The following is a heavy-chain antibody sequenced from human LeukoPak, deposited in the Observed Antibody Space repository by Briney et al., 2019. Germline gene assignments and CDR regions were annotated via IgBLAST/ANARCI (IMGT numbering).Heavy chain of an antibody. CDR1: GGSFSGYY. D-gene: IGHD6-13*01. CDR2: IDHSGTT. Sequence: SETLSLTCAVYGGSFSGYYWSWIRQPPGKGLEWIGEIDHSGTTNYNPSLKSRVTLSVDTSKNQFSLKLSSVTAADTAVYYCARRGSAAALGYWGQGTLVTVSS. J-gene: IGHJ4*02. V-gene: IGHV4-34*01. CDR3: ARRGSAAALGY.